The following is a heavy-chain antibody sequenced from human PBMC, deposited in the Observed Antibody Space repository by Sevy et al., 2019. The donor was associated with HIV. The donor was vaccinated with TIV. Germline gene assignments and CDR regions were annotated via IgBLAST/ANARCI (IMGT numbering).Heavy chain of an antibody. CDR3: SREGSEGSVAQPDAFDI. CDR1: GFTFGEYA. V-gene: IGHV3-49*03. D-gene: IGHD6-19*01. J-gene: IGHJ3*02. CDR2: IRSKTYGGTT. Sequence: GGSLRLSCTASGFTFGEYAMSWFRQAPGKGLEWVGFIRSKTYGGTTEYAASVKGRFTIQRNDSKSIAYLQMNSLKTEDTAMYYCSREGSEGSVAQPDAFDIWGQGTMVTVSS.